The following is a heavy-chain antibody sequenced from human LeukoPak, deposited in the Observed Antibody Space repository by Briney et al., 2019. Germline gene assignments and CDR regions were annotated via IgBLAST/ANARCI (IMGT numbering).Heavy chain of an antibody. CDR1: GFTFSSYA. CDR2: ISGSGGST. CDR3: AKDPWGHNRNYHPFDY. V-gene: IGHV3-23*01. D-gene: IGHD1-7*01. J-gene: IGHJ4*02. Sequence: GGSLRLSCAASGFTFSSYAMSWVRQAPGKGLEWVSAISGSGGSTYYADSVKGRFTISRDNSKNTLYLQMNSLRAEDTAVYYCAKDPWGHNRNYHPFDYWGQGTLVTVSS.